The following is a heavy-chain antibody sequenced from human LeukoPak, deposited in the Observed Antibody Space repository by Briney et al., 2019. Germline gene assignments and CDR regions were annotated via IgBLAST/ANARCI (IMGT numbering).Heavy chain of an antibody. CDR1: GYTFTSYY. V-gene: IGHV1-46*01. D-gene: IGHD6-19*01. Sequence: ASVKVSCKASGYTFTSYYMHWVRQAPGQGLEWMGIINPSGGSTSYAQKFQGRVTMTRDTSTSTVYMELSSLRSEGTAVYYCARDSSGWTIFDLNWFDPWGQGTLVTVSS. CDR3: ARDSSGWTIFDLNWFDP. J-gene: IGHJ5*02. CDR2: INPSGGST.